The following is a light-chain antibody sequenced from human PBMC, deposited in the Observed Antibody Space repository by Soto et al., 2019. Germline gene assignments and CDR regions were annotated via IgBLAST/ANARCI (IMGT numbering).Light chain of an antibody. J-gene: IGKJ2*01. CDR2: AAS. CDR3: QQYYSYPYT. Sequence: AIRMTQSPYSLSASTGDRVTITCRASQGIRSYLAWYQQKPGQAPKLLIYAASTLQSGVPSRFSGSGSGTDFTLTISCLQSEDFATYYCQQYYSYPYTFGQGTKLEIK. CDR1: QGIRSY. V-gene: IGKV1-8*01.